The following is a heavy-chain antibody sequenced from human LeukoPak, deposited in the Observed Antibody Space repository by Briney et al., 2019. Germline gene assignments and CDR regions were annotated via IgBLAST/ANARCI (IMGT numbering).Heavy chain of an antibody. CDR1: GYSISSGFY. CDR3: ARDSPPITANYARGPTYYYYGMDV. CDR2: IYYSGST. V-gene: IGHV4-38-2*02. J-gene: IGHJ6*02. Sequence: SETLSLTCTVSGYSISSGFYWGWIRQPPGKGLEWIGSIYYSGSTYYNPSLKSRVTMSVDTSKNQFSLKLSSVTAADTAVYLCARDSPPITANYARGPTYYYYGMDVWGQGTTVTVSS. D-gene: IGHD2-2*01.